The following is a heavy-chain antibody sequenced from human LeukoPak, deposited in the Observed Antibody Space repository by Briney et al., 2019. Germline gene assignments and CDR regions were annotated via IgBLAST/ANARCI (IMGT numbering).Heavy chain of an antibody. J-gene: IGHJ5*02. CDR1: GGSFSGYY. Sequence: PSETLSLTCAVYGGSFSGYYWSWIRQPPGKGLEWIGEINHSGSTNYNPSLKSRVTISVDTSKNQFSLKLSSVTAADTAVYYCARGLDSSGWYRVSGWFDPWGQGTLVTVSS. CDR3: ARGLDSSGWYRVSGWFDP. D-gene: IGHD6-19*01. CDR2: INHSGST. V-gene: IGHV4-34*01.